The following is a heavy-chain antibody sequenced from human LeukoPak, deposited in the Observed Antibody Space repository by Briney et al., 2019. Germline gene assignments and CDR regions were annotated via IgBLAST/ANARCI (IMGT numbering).Heavy chain of an antibody. CDR1: GYTFTSYY. D-gene: IGHD3-22*01. J-gene: IGHJ4*02. CDR2: INPSGGST. CDR3: ARASMDYDSSGYYYESY. Sequence: EASVKVSCKASGYTFTSYYMHWVRQAPGQGLEWIGIINPSGGSTSYAQKFQGRVTMTRDTSTSTVYMELSSLRSEDTAVYYCARASMDYDSSGYYYESYWGQGTLVTVSS. V-gene: IGHV1-46*01.